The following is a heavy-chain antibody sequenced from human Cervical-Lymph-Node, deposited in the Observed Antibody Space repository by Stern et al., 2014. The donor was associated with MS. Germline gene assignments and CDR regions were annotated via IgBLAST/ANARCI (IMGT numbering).Heavy chain of an antibody. D-gene: IGHD4-17*01. CDR3: ARLGRLPTVTTLLGY. J-gene: IGHJ4*02. CDR2: INTYTGDT. CDR1: GYSFTHYG. V-gene: IGHV1-18*01. Sequence: QVHLVQSGAEVRKPGASVKVSCKASGYSFTHYGVSWVRQAPGQGLEWMGWINTYTGDTDFAQKFKDRINMSTDTSTTTVHIELRSLTSDDTAVYYCARLGRLPTVTTLLGYWGQGTLVTVSS.